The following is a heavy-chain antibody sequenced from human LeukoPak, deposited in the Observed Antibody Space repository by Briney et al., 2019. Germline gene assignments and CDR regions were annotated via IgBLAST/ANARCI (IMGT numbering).Heavy chain of an antibody. CDR3: ARHRGYSSAWYDY. Sequence: GGSLRLSCAASGFTASSNYMSWVRQAPGKGLEWVSVIYSGGSTYYADSVKGRFTISRDNSKNTLYLQMNSLRADDTAVYYCARHRGYSSAWYDYWGQGTLVTVSS. V-gene: IGHV3-66*04. J-gene: IGHJ4*02. CDR1: GFTASSNY. D-gene: IGHD6-19*01. CDR2: IYSGGST.